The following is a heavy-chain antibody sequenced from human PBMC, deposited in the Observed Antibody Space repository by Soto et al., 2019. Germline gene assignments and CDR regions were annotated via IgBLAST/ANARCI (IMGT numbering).Heavy chain of an antibody. Sequence: QVQLQESGPGLVKPSQTLSLPCTVSGGSISSGGYYWSWIRQHPGKGLEWIGYIYYKGSTYYNPSLTSRVTISVDTSKNQFSLKLRSVTAADTAVYYCARVGGINWFDPWGQGTLVTVSS. CDR2: IYYKGST. CDR3: ARVGGINWFDP. D-gene: IGHD3-16*01. V-gene: IGHV4-31*03. CDR1: GGSISSGGYY. J-gene: IGHJ5*02.